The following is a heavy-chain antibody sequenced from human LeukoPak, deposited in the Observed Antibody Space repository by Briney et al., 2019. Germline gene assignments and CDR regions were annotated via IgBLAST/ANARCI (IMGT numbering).Heavy chain of an antibody. CDR3: ARDMVSGWYCYYFDY. Sequence: GGSLRLSCAASGFTFSSYWMSWVRQAPGKGLEWVANIKQDGSEKYYVDSVKGRFTISRDNAKNSLYLQMNSLRAEDTAVYYCARDMVSGWYCYYFDYWGQGTLVTVSS. V-gene: IGHV3-7*01. J-gene: IGHJ4*02. CDR2: IKQDGSEK. D-gene: IGHD6-19*01. CDR1: GFTFSSYW.